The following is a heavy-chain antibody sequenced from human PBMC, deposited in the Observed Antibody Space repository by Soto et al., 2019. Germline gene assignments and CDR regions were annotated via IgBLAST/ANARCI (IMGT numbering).Heavy chain of an antibody. CDR3: ARDEKQENIGTYTDY. CDR2: TYYRSKWYR. CDR1: GDSVSSNSAA. J-gene: IGHJ4*02. V-gene: IGHV6-1*01. D-gene: IGHD1-26*01. Sequence: PSQTLSLTCAISGDSVSSNSAAWNWIRQSPSRGLEWLGRTYYRSKWYRDYAVSVKSRITINPDTSKNQFSLQLNSVTPEDTAMYYYARDEKQENIGTYTDYWGQGTQVTVSS.